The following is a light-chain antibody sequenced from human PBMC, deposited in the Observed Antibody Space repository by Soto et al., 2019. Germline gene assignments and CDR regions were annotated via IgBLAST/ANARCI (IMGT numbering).Light chain of an antibody. Sequence: QSVLTQPPSASGTPGQRVTISCSGSSSNIGSGTVNWYQQLPGRAPKLLIYSNDERPSAVPDRFSGSKSGTSASLAISGLHSEDDSDYYCASWDDSLNGVVFGGGTKVTVL. V-gene: IGLV1-44*01. CDR2: SND. CDR3: ASWDDSLNGVV. J-gene: IGLJ2*01. CDR1: SSNIGSGT.